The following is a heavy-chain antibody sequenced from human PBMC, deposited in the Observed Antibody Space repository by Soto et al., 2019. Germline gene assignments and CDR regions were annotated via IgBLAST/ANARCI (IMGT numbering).Heavy chain of an antibody. CDR1: GYTFTSYG. J-gene: IGHJ4*02. V-gene: IGHV1-18*01. Sequence: QVQLVQSGAEVKKPGASVKVSCKASGYTFTSYGISWVRQAPGQGLEWMGWISAYNGNTNYAQKLQGRVTMTTDTSTSTAYMELRSLRSDDTAVYYCARDHPRDLGAEGYYDSSGDFDYWGQGTLVTVSS. CDR2: ISAYNGNT. CDR3: ARDHPRDLGAEGYYDSSGDFDY. D-gene: IGHD3-22*01.